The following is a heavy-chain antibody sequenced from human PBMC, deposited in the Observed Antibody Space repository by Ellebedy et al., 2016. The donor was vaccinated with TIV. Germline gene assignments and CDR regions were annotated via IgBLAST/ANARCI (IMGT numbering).Heavy chain of an antibody. CDR1: GFTFSRYW. CDR2: TNPDGTYT. CDR3: ARDSYDESFYYGMDV. V-gene: IGHV3-74*01. Sequence: PGGSLRLSCVASGFTFSRYWTHWVRQAPGKGLVWVSRTNPDGTYTHYADSVKGRFTMSRDNAKNTVYLQMNSLRAGDTAVYFCARDSYDESFYYGMDVWGQGTTVTVSS. J-gene: IGHJ6*02. D-gene: IGHD2-8*01.